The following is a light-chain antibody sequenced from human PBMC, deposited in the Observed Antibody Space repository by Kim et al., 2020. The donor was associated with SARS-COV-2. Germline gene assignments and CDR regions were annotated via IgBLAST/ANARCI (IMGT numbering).Light chain of an antibody. CDR3: AAWDDSLNGWV. Sequence: GQRGTISCSGSSYNIGSNTVNWYQQLTGTAPKLRIYSNNQRPSGVPERFSGSKSGTSDSLASSGLQSEDEADYYCAAWDDSLNGWVFGGGTKLTVL. CDR2: SNN. V-gene: IGLV1-44*01. J-gene: IGLJ3*02. CDR1: SYNIGSNT.